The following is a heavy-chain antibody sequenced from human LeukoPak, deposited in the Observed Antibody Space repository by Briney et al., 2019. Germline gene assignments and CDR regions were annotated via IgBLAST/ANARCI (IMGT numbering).Heavy chain of an antibody. Sequence: GGSLRPSCAASGFTFTSYWMSWVRQAPGKGLEWVSYISSSGSTIYCADSVKGRFTISRDNAKNSLYLQMNSLRAEDTAVYYCASVSPLILSLDYWGQGTLVTVSS. J-gene: IGHJ4*02. V-gene: IGHV3-48*04. CDR3: ASVSPLILSLDY. D-gene: IGHD3-16*02. CDR1: GFTFTSYW. CDR2: ISSSGSTI.